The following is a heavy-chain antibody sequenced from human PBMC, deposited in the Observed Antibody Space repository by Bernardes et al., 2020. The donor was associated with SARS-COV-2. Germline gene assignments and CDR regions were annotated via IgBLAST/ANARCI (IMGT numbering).Heavy chain of an antibody. CDR3: AREVI. V-gene: IGHV3-7*01. Sequence: GGSLRLSCAASGFLFTNYWMSWVHKVPGKGLERVANINEDGSQRYYVDSVKGRFTISRDNAENSVYLEMNNLRAEDTAVYFCAREVIWGQGTLVTVSS. J-gene: IGHJ4*02. CDR1: GFLFTNYW. CDR2: INEDGSQR.